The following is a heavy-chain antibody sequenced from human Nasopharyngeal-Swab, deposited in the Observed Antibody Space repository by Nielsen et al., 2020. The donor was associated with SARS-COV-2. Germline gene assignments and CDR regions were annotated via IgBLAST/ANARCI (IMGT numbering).Heavy chain of an antibody. Sequence: GESLKISCAASGFTFTSYAMHWVRQAPGQGLEWMAVISYDGSNKYYADSVKGRFTISRDNSKNTLYLQMNSLRAEDTAVYYCAKHHGRGAYFDYWGQGTLVTVSS. D-gene: IGHD2-21*01. CDR1: GFTFTSYA. CDR2: ISYDGSNK. V-gene: IGHV3-30-3*01. CDR3: AKHHGRGAYFDY. J-gene: IGHJ4*02.